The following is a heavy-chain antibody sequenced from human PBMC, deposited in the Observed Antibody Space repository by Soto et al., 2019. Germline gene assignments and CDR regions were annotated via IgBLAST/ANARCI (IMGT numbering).Heavy chain of an antibody. CDR3: ARDTIVVVPAAKNGLRYFDY. Sequence: ASVKVSCKASGYTFTSYYMHWVRQAPGQGLEWMGIINPSGGSTSYAQKFQGRVTMTRDTSTSTVYMELSSLRSEDTAVYYCARDTIVVVPAAKNGLRYFDYWGQGTLVTVSS. CDR1: GYTFTSYY. J-gene: IGHJ4*02. D-gene: IGHD2-2*01. V-gene: IGHV1-46*01. CDR2: INPSGGST.